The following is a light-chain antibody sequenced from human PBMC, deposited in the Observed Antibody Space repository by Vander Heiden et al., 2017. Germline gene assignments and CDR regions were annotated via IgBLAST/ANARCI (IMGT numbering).Light chain of an antibody. CDR3: QQHSNWLSLT. V-gene: IGKV3-11*01. CDR2: DAS. Sequence: EIVLTQSPATLSLSPGERATLSCRASQSVSSYLAWYQQKPGQAPRLLIYDASNRATGIPARFSGSGYGTDFTLTISSREPEDFAVYYCQQHSNWLSLTFGGGTKVEIK. J-gene: IGKJ4*01. CDR1: QSVSSY.